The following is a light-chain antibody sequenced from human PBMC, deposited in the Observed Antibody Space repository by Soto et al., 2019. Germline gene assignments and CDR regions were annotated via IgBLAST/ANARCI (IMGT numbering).Light chain of an antibody. CDR3: QQYYSYLFT. V-gene: IGKV1-8*01. CDR2: AAS. CDR1: QGISSY. Sequence: AIRMTQSPSSLSASTGDRVTITCRASQGISSYLAWYQQKPGKAPKLLIYAASTLQSGVPSRFSGSGSGTDFTLTIGCLQSEDGATYYCQQYYSYLFTFGPGTKVDIK. J-gene: IGKJ3*01.